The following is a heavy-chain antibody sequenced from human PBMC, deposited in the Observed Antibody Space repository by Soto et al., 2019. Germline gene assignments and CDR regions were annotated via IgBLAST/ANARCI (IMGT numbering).Heavy chain of an antibody. CDR2: ISAYNGNT. Sequence: QVQLVQSGAEVKKPGASVKVSCKASGYTFTSYGISWVRQAPGQGLEWMGWISAYNGNTNYAQKLQGRVTMTTDTSTSTAYMDLRSLRSDDTAVYYCARANLPYDFWSGYYREPTEDDAFDIWGQGTMVTVSS. J-gene: IGHJ3*02. CDR1: GYTFTSYG. D-gene: IGHD3-3*01. V-gene: IGHV1-18*01. CDR3: ARANLPYDFWSGYYREPTEDDAFDI.